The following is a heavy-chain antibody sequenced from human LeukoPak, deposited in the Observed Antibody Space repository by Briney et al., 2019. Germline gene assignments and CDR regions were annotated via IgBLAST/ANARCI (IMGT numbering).Heavy chain of an antibody. D-gene: IGHD3-10*01. J-gene: IGHJ6*02. CDR1: GFTFSSYA. V-gene: IGHV3-23*01. CDR3: AKKVWFGELLYYYGMDV. CDR2: ISGSGGST. Sequence: GGSLRLSCAASGFTFSSYAMSWVRQAPGKGLEWVSAISGSGGSTYYADSVKGRFTISRDSSKNTLYLQMNSLRAEDTAVYYCAKKVWFGELLYYYGMDVWGQGTTVTVSS.